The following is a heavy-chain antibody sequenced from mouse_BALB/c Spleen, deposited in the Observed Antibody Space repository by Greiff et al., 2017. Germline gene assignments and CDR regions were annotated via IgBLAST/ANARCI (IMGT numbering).Heavy chain of an antibody. CDR2: IFPGTGTT. CDR1: GYTFTSYW. J-gene: IGHJ1*01. D-gene: IGHD2-2*01. Sequence: VQLVESGAELVKPGASVKLSCKTSGYTFTSYWIQWVKQRPGQGLGWIGEIFPGTGTTYYNEKFKGKATLTIDTSSSTAYMQLSSLTSEDSAVYFCARGYGTTRYFDVWGAGTTVTVSS. V-gene: IGHV1S132*01. CDR3: ARGYGTTRYFDV.